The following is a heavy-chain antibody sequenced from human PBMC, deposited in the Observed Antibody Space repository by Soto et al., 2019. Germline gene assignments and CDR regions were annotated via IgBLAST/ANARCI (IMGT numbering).Heavy chain of an antibody. CDR1: GGSISXSSYY. V-gene: IGHV4-39*01. CDR3: ARRYYDFWSGYHNWFDP. D-gene: IGHD3-3*01. J-gene: IGHJ5*02. CDR2: IYYSGIT. Sequence: SETLSLTCTVSGGSISXSSYYWGWIRQPPGKGLDLIGSIYYSGITYYNPSLKSRVTISVETSKNQFSLKLSSVTAADTAVYYCARRYYDFWSGYHNWFDPGGQGTLVTVSS.